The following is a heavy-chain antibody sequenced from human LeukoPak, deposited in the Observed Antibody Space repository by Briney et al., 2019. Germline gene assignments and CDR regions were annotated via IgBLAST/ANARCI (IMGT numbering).Heavy chain of an antibody. CDR3: ARGFRYFDS. V-gene: IGHV3-48*03. CDR1: GFTFSSYW. J-gene: IGHJ4*02. Sequence: GSLRLSCAASGFTFSSYWMNWVRQAPGKGLEWVSYITTSGTTIYYADSVKGRFTISRDNAKNSLYLQMNSLRAEDTAVYYCARGFRYFDSWGQGTLVTVSS. D-gene: IGHD2-21*01. CDR2: ITTSGTTI.